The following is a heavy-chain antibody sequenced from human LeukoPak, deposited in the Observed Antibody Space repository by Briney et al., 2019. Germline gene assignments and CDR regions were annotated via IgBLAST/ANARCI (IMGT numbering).Heavy chain of an antibody. D-gene: IGHD6-13*01. Sequence: GGSLRLSCAASGFTFSSYSMSWVRQAPGKGLELVAIIWNDGSNEYYADSVKGRFTISRDNSKNTLYLQMNSLRAEDTAVYYCARDRERAADLGYWGQGTLVTVSS. CDR3: ARDRERAADLGY. J-gene: IGHJ4*02. V-gene: IGHV3-33*08. CDR2: IWNDGSNE. CDR1: GFTFSSYS.